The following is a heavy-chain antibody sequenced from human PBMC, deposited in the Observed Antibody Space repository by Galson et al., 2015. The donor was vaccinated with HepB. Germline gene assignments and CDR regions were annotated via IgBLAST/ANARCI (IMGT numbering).Heavy chain of an antibody. CDR3: ARGRITVDDAFDI. CDR2: IDWDDDK. J-gene: IGHJ3*02. V-gene: IGHV2-70*04. CDR1: GFSLSTSGMR. Sequence: PALVKPTQTLTLTCTFSGFSLSTSGMRVNWIRQPPGKALEWLARIDWDDDKFYSTSLKTRLTISKDTSKNQVVLTMTNMDPVDTATYYCARGRITVDDAFDIWGQGTMVTVSS. D-gene: IGHD6-19*01.